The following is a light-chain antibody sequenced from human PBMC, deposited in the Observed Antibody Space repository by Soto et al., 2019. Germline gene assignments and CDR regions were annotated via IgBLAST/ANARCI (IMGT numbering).Light chain of an antibody. J-gene: IGKJ1*01. V-gene: IGKV1-5*03. CDR1: QSISSW. Sequence: DIQITQSPSTLSASVGDRVTITCRASQSISSWLAWYQQKPGKAPKLLIYKASSLESGVPSRFSGSGSGTEFTLTISSLQPDGFATYYCQQYNSYPTFGQGTKVEIK. CDR3: QQYNSYPT. CDR2: KAS.